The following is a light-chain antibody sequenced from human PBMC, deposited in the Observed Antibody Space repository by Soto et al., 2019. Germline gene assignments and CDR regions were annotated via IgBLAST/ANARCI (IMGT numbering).Light chain of an antibody. CDR3: QQYNNWPRAT. CDR1: QSISSN. Sequence: ETVMTQSPATLSVSPGESATLSCRASQSISSNLAWYQQKPGQAPRLLMFRTSTRATGVPARISGSGSGTEFNITISSLQSEDFAVYYCQQYNNWPRATFGGGTKVEIK. J-gene: IGKJ4*01. CDR2: RTS. V-gene: IGKV3-15*01.